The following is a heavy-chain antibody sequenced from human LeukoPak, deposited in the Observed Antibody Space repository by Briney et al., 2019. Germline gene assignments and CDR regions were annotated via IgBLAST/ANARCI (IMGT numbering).Heavy chain of an antibody. CDR1: GGSIGTYY. CDR3: ARHIGGGIEDMDV. Sequence: SETLSLTCTVSGGSIGTYYWSWMRQSPGKGLEWIGYIYVTGTRYNPYLQSRVTISVDRSRNQFFLKMSSVTAGDTAVYYCARHIGGGIEDMDVWGKGTKVIVSS. D-gene: IGHD3-16*02. CDR2: IYVTGT. V-gene: IGHV4-59*08. J-gene: IGHJ6*03.